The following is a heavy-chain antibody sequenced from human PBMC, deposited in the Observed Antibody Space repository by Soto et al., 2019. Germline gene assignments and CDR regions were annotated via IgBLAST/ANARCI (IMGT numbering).Heavy chain of an antibody. V-gene: IGHV4-59*02. CDR2: IYHTGSTT. CDR1: GGSVRSYY. CDR3: ARAAIIAATTDAFDI. Sequence: PXGILALTSAVPGGSVRSYYGTWIRQPPGKGLEWIGCIYHTGSTTNYSPSLKSRVTISVDTSKKQFSLNLSSVTAADTAVYYCARAAIIAATTDAFDIWGQGTMVTVS. D-gene: IGHD1-26*01. J-gene: IGHJ3*02.